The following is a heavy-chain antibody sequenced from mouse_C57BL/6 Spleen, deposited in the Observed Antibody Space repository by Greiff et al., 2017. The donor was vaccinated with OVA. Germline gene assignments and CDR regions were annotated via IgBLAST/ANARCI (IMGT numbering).Heavy chain of an antibody. D-gene: IGHD2-3*01. CDR1: GYTFTSYT. CDR2: INPSSGYT. CDR3: ASFYDGYYGFAY. J-gene: IGHJ3*01. Sequence: LQESGAELARPGASVKMSCKASGYTFTSYTMHWVKQRPGQGLEWIGYINPSSGYTKYNQKFKDKATLTADKSSSTAYMQLSSLTSEDSAVYYCASFYDGYYGFAYWGQGTLVTVSA. V-gene: IGHV1-4*01.